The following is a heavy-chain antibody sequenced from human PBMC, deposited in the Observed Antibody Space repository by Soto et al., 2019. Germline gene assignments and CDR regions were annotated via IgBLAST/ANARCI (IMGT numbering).Heavy chain of an antibody. CDR2: ITYDGTDK. Sequence: QVQLVESGGGVVQPGGSLRLSCAASGFTFSSYGIHWVRQAPGKGLEWVALITYDGTDKYYADSVKGRFTISRDNSNNTLYLKMSSLGPEDTAVYYCVKERYAQLWLEDYGMDVWGQGTTVTV. CDR1: GFTFSSYG. V-gene: IGHV3-30*18. CDR3: VKERYAQLWLEDYGMDV. D-gene: IGHD5-18*01. J-gene: IGHJ6*02.